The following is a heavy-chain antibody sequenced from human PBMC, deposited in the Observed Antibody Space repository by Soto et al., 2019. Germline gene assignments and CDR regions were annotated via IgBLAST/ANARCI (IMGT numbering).Heavy chain of an antibody. D-gene: IGHD3-3*01. CDR2: IKKDGSEN. J-gene: IGHJ4*02. CDR3: AKLGSGYYTGLYFDY. CDR1: GFTFGDYW. V-gene: IGHV3-7*03. Sequence: GGSLRLSCAASGFTFGDYWMSWVRQAPGKGLEWVAHIKKDGSENYYVDSVTGRFTVSRDNTKNSLYLQMNSLRAEDTAVYYCAKLGSGYYTGLYFDYWGKGPLLTVSS.